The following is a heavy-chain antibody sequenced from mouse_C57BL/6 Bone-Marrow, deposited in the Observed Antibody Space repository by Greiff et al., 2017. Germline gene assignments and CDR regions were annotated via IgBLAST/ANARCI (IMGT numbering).Heavy chain of an antibody. J-gene: IGHJ1*03. CDR3: ARSYWYCDV. CDR1: GYTFTSYG. Sequence: QVQLQQSGAELARPGASVKLSCKASGYTFTSYGISWVKQRTGQGLEWIGEIYPRRGTTSYNEKFKGKATLPADKSSSTAYMELRSRTSEDSAVYFYARSYWYCDVWGTGTTVTDSS. CDR2: IYPRRGTT. V-gene: IGHV1-81*01.